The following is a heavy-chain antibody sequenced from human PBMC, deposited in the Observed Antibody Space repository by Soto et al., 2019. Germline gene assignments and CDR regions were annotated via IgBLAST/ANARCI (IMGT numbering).Heavy chain of an antibody. CDR2: IYYSGST. Sequence: SETLSLTWTVSGGSISSGGYYWSWIRQHPGKGLEWIGYIYYSGSTYYNPSLKSRVTISVDTSKNQFSLKLSSVTAADTAVYYCATGVRGVTGFDYWGQGTLVTVSS. D-gene: IGHD3-10*01. CDR1: GGSISSGGYY. V-gene: IGHV4-31*02. J-gene: IGHJ4*02. CDR3: ATGVRGVTGFDY.